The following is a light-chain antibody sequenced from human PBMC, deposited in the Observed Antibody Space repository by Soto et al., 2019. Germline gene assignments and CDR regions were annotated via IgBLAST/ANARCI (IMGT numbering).Light chain of an antibody. CDR1: QSVSSNY. CDR2: GAS. CDR3: QQYASSPRT. J-gene: IGKJ1*01. V-gene: IGKV3-20*01. Sequence: EIVLTQSPGTLSLSPGERATLSCRASQSVSSNYLAWYQQKAGQSPRLLISGASSRATGIPDRFSGSGSGTDFTLTISRLEPEDFAVYYCQQYASSPRTFGQGTKVEIK.